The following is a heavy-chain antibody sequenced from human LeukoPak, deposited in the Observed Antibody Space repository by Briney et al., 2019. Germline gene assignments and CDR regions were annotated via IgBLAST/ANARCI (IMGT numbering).Heavy chain of an antibody. Sequence: ASVKVSCKVSGYTLTELSMHWVRQAPGKGLEWMGGFDPEDGETIYAQKFQGRVTITRNTSISTAYMELSSLRSEDTAVYYCARGQIDSVRKLNWNLFDWFDPWGQGTLVTVSS. CDR2: FDPEDGET. CDR3: ARGQIDSVRKLNWNLFDWFDP. D-gene: IGHD1-7*01. J-gene: IGHJ5*02. V-gene: IGHV1-24*01. CDR1: GYTLTELS.